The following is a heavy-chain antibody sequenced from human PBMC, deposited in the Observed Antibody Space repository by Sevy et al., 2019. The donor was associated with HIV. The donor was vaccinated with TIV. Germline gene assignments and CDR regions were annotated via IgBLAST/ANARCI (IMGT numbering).Heavy chain of an antibody. J-gene: IGHJ4*02. CDR1: GGSISSGDYY. CDR2: RYHNGNT. Sequence: KQSQTLSLTCTVSGGSISSGDYYWSWIRQPPGRGLECIGYRYHNGNTYYNPSLKSRVMISIDTSKNQFSLNLSSVTAADTAVYYCAVRNAYKYHFDYWGQGTLVTVSS. CDR3: AVRNAYKYHFDY. V-gene: IGHV4-30-4*01. D-gene: IGHD1-1*01.